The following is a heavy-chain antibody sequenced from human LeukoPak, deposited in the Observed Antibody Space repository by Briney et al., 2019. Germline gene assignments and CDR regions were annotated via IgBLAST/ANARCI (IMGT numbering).Heavy chain of an antibody. CDR1: GYTFTSYG. Sequence: GASVKVSCKASGYTFTSYGISWVRQAPGQGLEWMGWISAYNGNTNYAQKLQGRVTMTTGTSTSTAYMELRSLRSDDTAVYYCARSNYYGSGRYDAFDIWGQGTMVTVSS. CDR2: ISAYNGNT. D-gene: IGHD3-10*01. J-gene: IGHJ3*02. CDR3: ARSNYYGSGRYDAFDI. V-gene: IGHV1-18*01.